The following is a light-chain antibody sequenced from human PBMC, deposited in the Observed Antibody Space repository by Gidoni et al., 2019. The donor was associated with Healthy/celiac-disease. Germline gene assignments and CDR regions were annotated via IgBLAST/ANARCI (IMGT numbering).Light chain of an antibody. CDR1: PSVSRD. V-gene: IGKV3-11*01. J-gene: IGKJ5*01. CDR3: QQRSNWPIT. CDR2: DAS. Sequence: EIVLTQSPATLSLSPGERPTRSCRASPSVSRDLAWYQQKPGQAPRLLIYDASNRATGIPARFSGSGSGTDFTLTISSLEPEDFAVYYCQQRSNWPITFGQGTRLEIK.